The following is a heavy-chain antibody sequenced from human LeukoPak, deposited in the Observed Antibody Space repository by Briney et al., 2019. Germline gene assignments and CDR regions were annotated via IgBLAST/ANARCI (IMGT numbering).Heavy chain of an antibody. D-gene: IGHD1-26*01. CDR2: LLYNGNT. Sequence: SETLSLTCTVAGGSISSDTHYCDWSRQAPGKGLEWIGPLLYNGNTWYNPSLESRVTISVDTSENQFSLRLTSVTAADTALYFCTRRGSGNGGTYAGMDVWGPGTSVTVSS. V-gene: IGHV4-39*01. J-gene: IGHJ6*02. CDR1: GGSISSDTHY. CDR3: TRRGSGNGGTYAGMDV.